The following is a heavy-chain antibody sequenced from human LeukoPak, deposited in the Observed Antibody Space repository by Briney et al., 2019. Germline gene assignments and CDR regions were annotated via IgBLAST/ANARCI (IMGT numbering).Heavy chain of an antibody. D-gene: IGHD4-17*01. Sequence: GGSLRLSCAASGFTFSSYGMHWVRQAPGKGLEWVAVISYDGSNKYYADSVKGRFTISRDNSKNTLYLQMNSLRAEDTAVYYCARSPHGDYVGGYYYYYMDVWGKGTTVTVSS. J-gene: IGHJ6*03. CDR3: ARSPHGDYVGGYYYYYMDV. V-gene: IGHV3-30*03. CDR1: GFTFSSYG. CDR2: ISYDGSNK.